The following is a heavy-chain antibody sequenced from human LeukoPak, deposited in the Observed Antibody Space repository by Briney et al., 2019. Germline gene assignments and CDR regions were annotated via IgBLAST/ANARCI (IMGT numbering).Heavy chain of an antibody. J-gene: IGHJ5*02. V-gene: IGHV4-4*07. CDR3: ARVTGNNWFDP. CDR2: IYTSGRV. Sequence: SETLSLTCTVSGGSISGYHWSWIRQPAGKGLEWIGRIYTSGRVNYNPSLKSRVTMSVDTPKNQFSLNLTTVTAADTAVYYCARVTGNNWFDPWGQGTLVTVSS. CDR1: GGSISGYH.